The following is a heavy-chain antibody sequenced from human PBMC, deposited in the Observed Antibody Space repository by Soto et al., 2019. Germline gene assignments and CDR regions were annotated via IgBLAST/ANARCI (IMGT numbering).Heavy chain of an antibody. CDR2: FDPEDGET. CDR3: ATDTPWYGNYYYGMDV. V-gene: IGHV1-24*01. Sequence: ASVKVSCKVSGYTLTELSMHWVRQAPGKGLEWMGGFDPEDGETIHAQKFQGRVTMTEDTSTDTAYMELSSLRSEDTAVYYCATDTPWYGNYYYGMDVWGQGTTVTVSS. CDR1: GYTLTELS. J-gene: IGHJ6*02. D-gene: IGHD6-13*01.